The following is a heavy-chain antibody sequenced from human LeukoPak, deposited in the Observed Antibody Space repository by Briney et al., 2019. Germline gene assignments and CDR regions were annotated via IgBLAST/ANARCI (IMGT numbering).Heavy chain of an antibody. CDR2: ISAYNGNT. CDR3: ARGHGDHSFDY. J-gene: IGHJ4*02. V-gene: IGHV1-18*01. D-gene: IGHD4-17*01. CDR1: GYTFTNYG. Sequence: GASVKVSCKASGYTFTNYGLSWVRQAPGQGLERMGWISAYNGNTNYAQNLQGRVTMTTDTSTSTAYMELRSLRSDDTAVYFCARGHGDHSFDYWGQGTLVTVSS.